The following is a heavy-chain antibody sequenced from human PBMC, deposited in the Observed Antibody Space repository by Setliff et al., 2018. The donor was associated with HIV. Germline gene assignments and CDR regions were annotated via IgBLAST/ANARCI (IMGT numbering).Heavy chain of an antibody. CDR3: VRMEATRPPRGLDD. CDR2: IYYNGDT. Sequence: SETLSLTCTVSGGFVSRSSYYWGWIRQPRGKRLEWIGTIYYNGDTQYNPSFKSRVIMSVDTSKNQFSLRLISVTAADTAVYYCVRMEATRPPRGLDDWGPGTLVTVSS. D-gene: IGHD6-6*01. J-gene: IGHJ4*02. V-gene: IGHV4-39*01. CDR1: GGFVSRSSYY.